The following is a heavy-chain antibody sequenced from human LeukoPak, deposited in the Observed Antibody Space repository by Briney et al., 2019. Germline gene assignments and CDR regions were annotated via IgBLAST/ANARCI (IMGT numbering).Heavy chain of an antibody. J-gene: IGHJ6*03. Sequence: GESLKISCKGSGYSFTSYWIGWVRQMPGKGLEWMGIIYPGDSDTRYSPSFQGQVTISADKSISTAYLQWSSLKASDTAMYYCARSVWFGELLTPDYYYYYMDVWGKATTVTVSS. CDR2: IYPGDSDT. CDR3: ARSVWFGELLTPDYYYYYMDV. V-gene: IGHV5-51*01. D-gene: IGHD3-10*01. CDR1: GYSFTSYW.